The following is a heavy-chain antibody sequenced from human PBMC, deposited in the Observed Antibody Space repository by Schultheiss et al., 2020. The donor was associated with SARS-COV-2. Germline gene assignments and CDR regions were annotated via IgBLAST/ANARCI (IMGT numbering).Heavy chain of an antibody. J-gene: IGHJ4*02. CDR3: AQQLGTESDY. Sequence: GGSLRLSCAASGFTVSSNYMSWVRQAPGKGLEWVAVISYDGSNKYYADSVKGRFTISRDNSKNTLYLQMNSLRAEDTAVYYCAQQLGTESDYWGQGTLVTVSS. CDR2: ISYDGSNK. D-gene: IGHD6-6*01. V-gene: IGHV3-30*03. CDR1: GFTVSSNY.